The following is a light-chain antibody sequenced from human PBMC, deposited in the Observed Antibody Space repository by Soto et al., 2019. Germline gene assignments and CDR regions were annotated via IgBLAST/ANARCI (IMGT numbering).Light chain of an antibody. Sequence: AIQLTQSPSSLSASVGDRVTLACRTSHGIVNALAWYQQKPGRPPKLLMYDASILQSGVPLRFSGSGSGTDFTLTITGLQTEDFSTYFCQQYGNYPLTFGGGTTVDVK. CDR1: HGIVNA. CDR2: DAS. V-gene: IGKV1D-13*01. CDR3: QQYGNYPLT. J-gene: IGKJ4*01.